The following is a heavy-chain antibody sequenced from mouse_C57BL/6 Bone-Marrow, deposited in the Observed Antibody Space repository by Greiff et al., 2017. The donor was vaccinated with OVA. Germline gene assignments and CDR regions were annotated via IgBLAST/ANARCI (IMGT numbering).Heavy chain of an antibody. CDR2: IYPGSGST. V-gene: IGHV1-55*01. CDR3: AFYYGYDGDYFDY. Sequence: QVHVKQPGAELVKPGASVKMSCKASGYTFTSYWITWVKQRPGQGLEWIGDIYPGSGSTNYNEKFKSKATLTVDTSSSTAYMQLSSLTSEDSAVYYCAFYYGYDGDYFDYWGQGTTLTVSS. CDR1: GYTFTSYW. D-gene: IGHD2-2*01. J-gene: IGHJ2*01.